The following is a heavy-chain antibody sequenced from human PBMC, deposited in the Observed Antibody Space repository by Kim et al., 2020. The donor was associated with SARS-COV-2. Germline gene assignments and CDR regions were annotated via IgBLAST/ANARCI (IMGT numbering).Heavy chain of an antibody. V-gene: IGHV4-59*08. Sequence: SETLSLTCTVTNGSINNNYWSWIRQPPGKGLEWVGFIHYTGSTYYEASLKSRVTIALDSSKTFFSLKLTSVTAADTAMYYCARHKGASVDYWGPGSLGT. CDR1: NGSINNNY. CDR2: IHYTGST. J-gene: IGHJ4*02. CDR3: ARHKGASVDY.